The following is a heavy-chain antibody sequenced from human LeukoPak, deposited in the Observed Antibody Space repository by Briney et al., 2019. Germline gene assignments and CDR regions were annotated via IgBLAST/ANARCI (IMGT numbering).Heavy chain of an antibody. D-gene: IGHD5-12*01. Sequence: GGSLRLSCAASGFTFSSYSMNWVRQAPGKGLEWVSSISSSSSYIYDAASVTGRFTIARDNAKNSMHLQMNSLKAEDRAVYYCAREKDIEATKPDYWAQGTLVTVSS. V-gene: IGHV3-21*01. CDR3: AREKDIEATKPDY. J-gene: IGHJ4*02. CDR1: GFTFSSYS. CDR2: ISSSSSYI.